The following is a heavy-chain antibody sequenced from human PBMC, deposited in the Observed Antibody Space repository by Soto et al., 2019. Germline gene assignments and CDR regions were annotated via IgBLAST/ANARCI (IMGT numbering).Heavy chain of an antibody. J-gene: IGHJ4*02. CDR3: ARDGDYSGYDLSFDY. CDR2: ISSSSSYI. CDR1: GFTFSSYS. D-gene: IGHD5-12*01. V-gene: IGHV3-21*01. Sequence: GGSLRLSCAASGFTFSSYSMNWVRQAPGKGLEWVSSISSSSSYIYYADSVKGRFTISRDNAKNSLYLQMNSLRAEDTAVYYCARDGDYSGYDLSFDYWGQGTLVTVSS.